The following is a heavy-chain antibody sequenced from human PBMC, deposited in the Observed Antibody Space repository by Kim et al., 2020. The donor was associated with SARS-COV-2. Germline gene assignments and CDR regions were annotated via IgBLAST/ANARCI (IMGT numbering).Heavy chain of an antibody. CDR2: ISSSSSYI. CDR1: GFTFSSYS. D-gene: IGHD6-19*01. Sequence: GGSLRLSCAASGFTFSSYSMNWVRQAPGKGLEWVSSISSSSSYIYYADSVKGRFTISRDNAKNSLYLQMNSLRAEDTAVYYCARGTRAVAGTPDYWGQGTLVTVSS. CDR3: ARGTRAVAGTPDY. J-gene: IGHJ4*02. V-gene: IGHV3-21*01.